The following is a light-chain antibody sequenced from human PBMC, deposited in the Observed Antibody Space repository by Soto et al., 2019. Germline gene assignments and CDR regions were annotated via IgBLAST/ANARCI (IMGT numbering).Light chain of an antibody. CDR1: SSDVGGYNY. J-gene: IGLJ1*01. Sequence: QSALTQPPSASGSPGQSVTISCTGTSSDVGGYNYVSWYQQHPGKAPKLMIYEVSKRPSGVPDRFSGSKSGNTASLTVSGLQSEDEADYYCTSYAGSNNFFYLFGTGTKLTVL. CDR2: EVS. CDR3: TSYAGSNNFFYL. V-gene: IGLV2-8*01.